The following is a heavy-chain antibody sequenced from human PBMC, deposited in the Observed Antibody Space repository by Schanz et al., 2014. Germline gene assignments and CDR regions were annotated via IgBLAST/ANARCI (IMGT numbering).Heavy chain of an antibody. Sequence: EVQLLESGGGLVQPGGSLRISCAASGFTFSGYAMSWVRQAPGKGLEWVSGIEFSGGTTYYADSVKGRFTISRDNSKNTLYLQMNSLRAEDTAVYYCARDGDFDYWGQGTLXTVSS. CDR2: IEFSGGTT. J-gene: IGHJ4*02. V-gene: IGHV3-23*01. CDR3: ARDGDFDY. CDR1: GFTFSGYA.